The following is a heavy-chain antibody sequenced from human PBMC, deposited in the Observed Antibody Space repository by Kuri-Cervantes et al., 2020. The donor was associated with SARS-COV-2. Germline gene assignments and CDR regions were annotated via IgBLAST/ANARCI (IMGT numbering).Heavy chain of an antibody. Sequence: GGSLRLSCEASGFTFSLYGMHWVRQAPGKGLEWVAVICYDGSNKYYADPVKGRFSISRDNSKNTLYLQMNSLRAEDAAVYHCARDEVADYDNYGMDVWGQGTTVTVSS. CDR3: ARDEVADYDNYGMDV. V-gene: IGHV3-33*01. J-gene: IGHJ6*02. CDR2: ICYDGSNK. CDR1: GFTFSLYG.